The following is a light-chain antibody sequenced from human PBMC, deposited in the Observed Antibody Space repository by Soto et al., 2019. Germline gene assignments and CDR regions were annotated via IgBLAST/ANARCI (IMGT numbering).Light chain of an antibody. V-gene: IGKV1-5*03. CDR1: QSIGSS. Sequence: DIQMTQSPSTLSASVGDRVTITCRASQSIGSSLAWYQQKPGKAPNLLIYVASNLESGVPSRFRGRGSGTEFTLTISSLQPDDFATYYCQQYKLYPWTFGQGTKVEIQ. J-gene: IGKJ1*01. CDR2: VAS. CDR3: QQYKLYPWT.